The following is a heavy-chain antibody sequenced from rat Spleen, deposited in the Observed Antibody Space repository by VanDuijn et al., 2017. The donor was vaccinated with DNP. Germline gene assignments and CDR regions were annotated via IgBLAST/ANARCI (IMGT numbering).Heavy chain of an antibody. CDR2: ISTSGSRT. CDR3: ARPSRSFSPYYAMDA. V-gene: IGHV5-25*01. J-gene: IGHJ4*01. D-gene: IGHD4-2*01. Sequence: EVEVVETGGGLVQPGRSLKLSCAASGFTFSNYYMAWVRQAPKKGLEWVATISTSGSRTYYPDSVKGRFTISRDDARNTLSLQMNSLRSEDTATYYCARPSRSFSPYYAMDAWGQGTSVTVSS. CDR1: GFTFSNYY.